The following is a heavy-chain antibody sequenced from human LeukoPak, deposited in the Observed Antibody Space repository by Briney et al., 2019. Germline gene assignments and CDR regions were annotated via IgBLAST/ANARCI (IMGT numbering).Heavy chain of an antibody. Sequence: GWSLRLSCVACGFSFNNYAMNWVRQAPGKGLEGVSLIIGSSGSTFYADSVKGRFTISREKSKNTLYLQMNSLRAKDTAVYYCAKGAYDYIEIAYFDYWGQGSLVTVSS. CDR1: GFSFNNYA. D-gene: IGHD5-12*01. CDR3: AKGAYDYIEIAYFDY. J-gene: IGHJ4*02. CDR2: IIGSSGST. V-gene: IGHV3-23*01.